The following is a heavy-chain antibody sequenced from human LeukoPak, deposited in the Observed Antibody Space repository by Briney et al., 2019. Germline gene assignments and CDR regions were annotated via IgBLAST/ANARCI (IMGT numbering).Heavy chain of an antibody. CDR3: AREERIGFAFDI. D-gene: IGHD2-21*01. J-gene: IGHJ3*02. CDR2: ISSSGSTI. CDR1: GFTFSSYE. V-gene: IGHV3-48*03. Sequence: GGSLRLSCAASGFTFSSYEMNWVRQAPGKGLEWVSYISSSGSTIYYADSVKGRFTISRDNAKNSLYLQMNSLRAEDTAVYYCAREERIGFAFDIWGQGTMVTVSS.